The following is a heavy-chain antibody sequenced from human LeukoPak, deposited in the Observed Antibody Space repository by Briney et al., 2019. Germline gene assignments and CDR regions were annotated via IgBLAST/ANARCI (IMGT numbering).Heavy chain of an antibody. J-gene: IGHJ3*02. D-gene: IGHD4-23*01. V-gene: IGHV3-21*01. Sequence: PGGSLRLSCAASGFTFNSYTMNWVRQAPGKGLEWVSSISSSSSYIYYADSLKGRFTISRDNDKNSLYLQMNSLRAEDTAVYYCARDRSYGGNFPDAFDIWGQGPMVTVSS. CDR2: ISSSSSYI. CDR1: GFTFNSYT. CDR3: ARDRSYGGNFPDAFDI.